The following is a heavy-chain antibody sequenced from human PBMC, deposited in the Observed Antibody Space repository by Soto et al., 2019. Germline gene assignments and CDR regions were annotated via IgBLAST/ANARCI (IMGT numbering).Heavy chain of an antibody. CDR2: ISYDGSNK. D-gene: IGHD6-13*01. CDR3: AKRLLDRSSHGYGMDV. CDR1: GFTFSSYG. Sequence: GGSLRLSCAASGFTFSSYGMHWVSQAPGKGLEGVAVISYDGSNKYYADSVKGRFTISRDNSKNTLYLQMNSLRAEDTAVYYCAKRLLDRSSHGYGMDVWGQGTTVTVSS. J-gene: IGHJ6*02. V-gene: IGHV3-30*18.